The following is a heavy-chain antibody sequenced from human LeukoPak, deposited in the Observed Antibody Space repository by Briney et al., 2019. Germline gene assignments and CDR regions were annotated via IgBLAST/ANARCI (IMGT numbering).Heavy chain of an antibody. D-gene: IGHD6-13*01. J-gene: IGHJ4*02. CDR1: GFTFSSYA. CDR3: AKDRAQQLVLDF. V-gene: IGHV3-23*01. CDR2: IIGSGSST. Sequence: GGSLTLSCAASGFTFSSYAMSWVRQAPGKGLEWVSAIIGSGSSTYYADSVKGRFTISRDNSKNTLYLQMNSLRAEDTAVYYCAKDRAQQLVLDFWGQGTLVTVSS.